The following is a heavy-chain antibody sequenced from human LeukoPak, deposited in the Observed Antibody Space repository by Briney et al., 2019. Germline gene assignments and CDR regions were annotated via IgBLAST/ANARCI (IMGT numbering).Heavy chain of an antibody. J-gene: IGHJ6*02. V-gene: IGHV5-10-1*01. CDR2: IDPSDSYT. Sequence: GEPLKISFKDSGHRFTSYWISWVRPMPGKGLEWMGRIDPSDSYTNHSPYFQGHVTISVDKSVSTAYLQWSSLKASDSAMYYCARRGYYYYGMDVWGQGTTVTVSS. CDR3: ARRGYYYYGMDV. D-gene: IGHD3-10*01. CDR1: GHRFTSYW.